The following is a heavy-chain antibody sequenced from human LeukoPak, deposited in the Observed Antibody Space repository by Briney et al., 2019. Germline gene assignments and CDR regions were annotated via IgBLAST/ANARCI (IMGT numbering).Heavy chain of an antibody. CDR1: GYTFTSYA. CDR2: ISAYNGNT. Sequence: ASVKVSCKASGYTFTSYAMNWVRQAPGQGLEWMGWISAYNGNTNYAQKLQGRVTMTTDTSTSTAYMELRSLRSDDTAVYYCARDRYGDYAGEADYWGQGTLVTVSS. J-gene: IGHJ4*02. V-gene: IGHV1-18*01. CDR3: ARDRYGDYAGEADY. D-gene: IGHD4-17*01.